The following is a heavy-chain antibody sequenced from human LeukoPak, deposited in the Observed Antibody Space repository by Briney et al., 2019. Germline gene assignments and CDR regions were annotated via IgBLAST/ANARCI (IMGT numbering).Heavy chain of an antibody. CDR1: GFTFGDYA. D-gene: IGHD6-19*01. CDR3: ARGTVAGTD. J-gene: IGHJ4*02. V-gene: IGHV3-49*04. CDR2: IRSKAYGGTT. Sequence: PGGSLRLSCTASGFTFGDYAMSWVRQAPGKGLEWVGFIRSKAYGGTTEYAASVKGRFTISRDNAKNSLYLQMNSLRAEDTAVYSCARGTVAGTDWGQGTLVTVSS.